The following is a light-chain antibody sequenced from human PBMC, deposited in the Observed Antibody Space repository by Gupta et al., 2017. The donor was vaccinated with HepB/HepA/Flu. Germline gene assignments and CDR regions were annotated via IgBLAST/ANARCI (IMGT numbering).Light chain of an antibody. CDR3: NSYTSSSTVI. V-gene: IGLV2-14*03. Sequence: QSALTQPASVSGSPGQSITISCTGTSSDVGAYNYVSWYQQHPDKAPKVIIFDVSKRPSGVSNRFSGSKSGNTASLTISGLQAEDEADYYCNSYTSSSTVIFGGGTKLTVL. CDR2: DVS. CDR1: SSDVGAYNY. J-gene: IGLJ2*01.